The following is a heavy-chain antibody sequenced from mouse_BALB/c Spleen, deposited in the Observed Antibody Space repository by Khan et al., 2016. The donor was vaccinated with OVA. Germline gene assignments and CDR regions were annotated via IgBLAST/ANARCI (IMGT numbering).Heavy chain of an antibody. CDR1: GYTFTSFW. CDR3: ARGGYGSPFAY. Sequence: VQLQESGPELVRPGASVKMSCKASGYTFTSFWIHWVKQRPGQGLEWIGMIDPSKSETWLNQKFKDKATLNVDKSSNTAYMQLSRLTSEDSAVYYCARGGYGSPFAYWGQGTLVTVSA. V-gene: IGHV1S127*01. CDR2: IDPSKSET. J-gene: IGHJ3*01. D-gene: IGHD1-1*01.